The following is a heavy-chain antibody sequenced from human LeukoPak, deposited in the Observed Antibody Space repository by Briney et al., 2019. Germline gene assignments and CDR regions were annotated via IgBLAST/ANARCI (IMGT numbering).Heavy chain of an antibody. CDR2: ISAYNGNT. CDR1: GYTLTGYY. CDR3: ARDYVDTAMVTDY. V-gene: IGHV1-18*04. D-gene: IGHD5-18*01. Sequence: ASVKVSCKASGYTLTGYYMHWVRQAPGQGLEWMGWISAYNGNTNYAQKLQGRVTMTTDTSTSTAYMELRSLRSDDTAVYYCARDYVDTAMVTDYWGQGTLVTVSS. J-gene: IGHJ4*02.